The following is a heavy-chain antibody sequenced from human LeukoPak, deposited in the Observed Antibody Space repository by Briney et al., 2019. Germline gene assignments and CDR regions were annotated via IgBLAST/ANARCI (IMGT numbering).Heavy chain of an antibody. CDR1: GLTFSAYA. J-gene: IGHJ3*02. CDR3: AKGRYCSAGRCYGWHAFDI. D-gene: IGHD2-15*01. V-gene: IGHV3-23*01. Sequence: GGSLRLSCAASGLTFSAYAMGWVRQAPGKGLEWVSAISGSGGDTYYAEFVKGRFTISRDNSKNTLYLQMNSLRAEDTAVHYCAKGRYCSAGRCYGWHAFDIWGQGTMVTVSS. CDR2: ISGSGGDT.